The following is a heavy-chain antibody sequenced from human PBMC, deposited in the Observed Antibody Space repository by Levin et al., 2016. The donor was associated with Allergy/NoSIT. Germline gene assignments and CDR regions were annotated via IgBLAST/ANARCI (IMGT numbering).Heavy chain of an antibody. CDR3: ARARGRGGSPGHYYYGMDV. V-gene: IGHV1-69*17. D-gene: IGHD1-26*01. J-gene: IGHJ6*02. Sequence: WVRQAPGQGLEWMGGIIPIFGIANYAQKFQGRVTITADKSTSTAYMELSSLRSEDTAVYYCARARGRGGSPGHYYYGMDVWGQGTTVTVSS. CDR2: IIPIFGIA.